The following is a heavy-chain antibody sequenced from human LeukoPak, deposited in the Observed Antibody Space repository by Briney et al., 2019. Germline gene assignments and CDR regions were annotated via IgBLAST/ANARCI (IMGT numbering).Heavy chain of an antibody. CDR1: GFTFSSYA. CDR3: ARDHYDSSGYYYAGDAFDI. J-gene: IGHJ3*02. CDR2: ISGSGGST. Sequence: GGSLRLSCAASGFTFSSYAMSWVRQAPGKGLEWVSAISGSGGSTYYADSVKGRFTISRDNSKNTLYLQMNSLRAEDTAVYYCARDHYDSSGYYYAGDAFDIWGQGAMVTVSS. D-gene: IGHD3-22*01. V-gene: IGHV3-23*01.